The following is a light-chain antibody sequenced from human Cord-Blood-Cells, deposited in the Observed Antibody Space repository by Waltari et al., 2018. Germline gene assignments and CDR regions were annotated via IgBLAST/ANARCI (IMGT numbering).Light chain of an antibody. V-gene: IGLV2-14*01. CDR3: SSYTSSSTYV. CDR2: EVS. CDR1: SSDVGGYNY. J-gene: IGLJ1*01. Sequence: QSALTQPASVSGSPGQSITISCTETSSDVGGYNYASWYQQHPGKAPKLMIDEVSNRPEGVANRVSGSKSGNTASLTISGLQAEDEADYYCSSYTSSSTYVFGTGTKVTVL.